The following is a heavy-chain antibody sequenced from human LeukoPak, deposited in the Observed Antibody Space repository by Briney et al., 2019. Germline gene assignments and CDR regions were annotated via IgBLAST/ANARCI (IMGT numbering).Heavy chain of an antibody. J-gene: IGHJ5*02. CDR3: ARDGWFGDYNWFDP. D-gene: IGHD3-10*01. V-gene: IGHV3-69-1*01. CDR2: ISSSSTI. CDR1: GFTFSDYY. Sequence: GGSLRLSCAASGFTFSDYYMNWVRQAPGKGLEWVSSISSSSTIYYADSVKGRFTISRDNAKNSLYLQMNSLRAEDTAMYYCARDGWFGDYNWFDPWGQGTLVTVSS.